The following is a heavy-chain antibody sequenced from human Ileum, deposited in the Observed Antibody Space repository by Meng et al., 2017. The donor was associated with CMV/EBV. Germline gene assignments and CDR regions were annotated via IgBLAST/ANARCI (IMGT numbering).Heavy chain of an antibody. CDR2: IDTNTGNP. V-gene: IGHV7-4-1*02. CDR1: GYTFTSNH. D-gene: IGHD1-26*01. CDR3: ARDGLSGRYFDY. Sequence: SFKPSGYTFTSNHIIWVRQAPGQGPEWLGWIDTNTGNPTYAQGFTGRFVFSLDTSVNTAYLQISSLKAEDTAVYYCARDGLSGRYFDYWGQGTLVTVSS. J-gene: IGHJ4*02.